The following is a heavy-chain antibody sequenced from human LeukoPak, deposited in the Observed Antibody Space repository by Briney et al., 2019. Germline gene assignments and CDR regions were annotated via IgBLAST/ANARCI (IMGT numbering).Heavy chain of an antibody. CDR2: ITGGSTTI. D-gene: IGHD3-16*01. J-gene: IGHJ4*02. V-gene: IGHV3-48*04. CDR1: GFSFSDHS. Sequence: GSLRLSCAASGFSFSDHSMIWVRQAPGKGLEWVSYITGGSTTIYYADSVKGRFTISRDNAKNSLYLQMNSLRAEDTAVYYCARGGVILNFDYWGQGTLVTVSP. CDR3: ARGGVILNFDY.